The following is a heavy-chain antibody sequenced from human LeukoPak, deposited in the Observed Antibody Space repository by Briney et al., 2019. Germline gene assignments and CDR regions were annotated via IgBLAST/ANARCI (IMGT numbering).Heavy chain of an antibody. CDR2: MNPNSGNT. D-gene: IGHD5-18*01. V-gene: IGHV1-8*03. CDR1: GYTFTSYD. J-gene: IGHJ5*02. Sequence: ASVKVSCKASGYTFTSYDINWVRQATGQGLEWMGWMNPNSGNTGYAQKFQGRVTITRNTSISTAYMELSSLRSEDTAVYYCARTWIHEAYNWFDPWGQGTLVTVSS. CDR3: ARTWIHEAYNWFDP.